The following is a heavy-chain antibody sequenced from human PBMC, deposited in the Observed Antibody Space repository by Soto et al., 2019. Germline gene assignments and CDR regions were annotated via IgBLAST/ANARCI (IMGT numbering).Heavy chain of an antibody. CDR2: IYYSGST. V-gene: IGHV4-31*03. CDR1: GGSISSGGYY. CDR3: ARGRITYYYDSSGYYPRLYYFDY. J-gene: IGHJ4*02. Sequence: SETLSLTCTVSGGSISSGGYYWSWIRQHPGKGLEWIGYIYYSGSTYYNPSLKSRVTISVDTSKNQFSLKLSSVTAADTAVYYCARGRITYYYDSSGYYPRLYYFDYWGQGTLVTVSS. D-gene: IGHD3-22*01.